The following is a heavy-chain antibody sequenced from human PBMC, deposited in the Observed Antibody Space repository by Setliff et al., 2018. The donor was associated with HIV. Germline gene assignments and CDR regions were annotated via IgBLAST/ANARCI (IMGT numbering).Heavy chain of an antibody. V-gene: IGHV3-30*04. D-gene: IGHD1-26*01. J-gene: IGHJ5*02. CDR3: ARGREWELSSWFDP. CDR2: VSYDGDNI. CDR1: GFTFSSYA. Sequence: GGSLRLSCAASGFTFSSYALHWVRQAPGKGLEWVAVVSYDGDNIYYADSVKGRFTISRDNSKNTLYLQMNSLRAEDTALYYCARGREWELSSWFDPWGQGTLVTVSS.